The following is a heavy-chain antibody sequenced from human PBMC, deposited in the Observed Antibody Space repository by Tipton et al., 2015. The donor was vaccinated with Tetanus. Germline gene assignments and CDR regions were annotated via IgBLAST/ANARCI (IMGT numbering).Heavy chain of an antibody. V-gene: IGHV3-74*01. CDR3: VRDYDYGDYNRDSFDY. J-gene: IGHJ4*02. CDR1: GFTFSDFR. D-gene: IGHD4-17*01. Sequence: SLRLSCSASGFTFSDFRMHWVRQAPGKGLEWVSRINNDGGTPTYADSVRGRFTISRDNAKNTVHLQMNSLTAEDTAVYYCVRDYDYGDYNRDSFDYWGQGTLVTVSS. CDR2: INNDGGTP.